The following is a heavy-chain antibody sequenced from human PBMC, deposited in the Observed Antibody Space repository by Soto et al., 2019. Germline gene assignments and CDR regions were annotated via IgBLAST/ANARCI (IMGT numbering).Heavy chain of an antibody. J-gene: IGHJ4*02. Sequence: QVQLQESGPGLVKSSETLSLTCTVSGGSISSYYWSWIRQPPGKGLEWIGYIYYSGSTNYNPSLKSRVTMSVDTSQTQLSLKRSSVTAAHTAVYSCARRGSGSSYFDYCGQGALVTVSS. CDR2: IYYSGST. CDR3: ARRGSGSSYFDY. V-gene: IGHV4-59*08. D-gene: IGHD3-10*01. CDR1: GGSISSYY.